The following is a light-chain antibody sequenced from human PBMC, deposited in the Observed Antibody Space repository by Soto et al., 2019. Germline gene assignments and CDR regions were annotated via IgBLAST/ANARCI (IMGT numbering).Light chain of an antibody. V-gene: IGKV3-15*01. CDR2: GAS. Sequence: EIVMTQSPATLSVSPGERATLSCRASQSVSSNLAWYQQKPGQAPRLLIYGASTRATGIPARFSGSGSGTEFTLTISSLQSEDIATYYCQQYDNLPPTFGQGTKLEIK. CDR1: QSVSSN. J-gene: IGKJ2*01. CDR3: QQYDNLPPT.